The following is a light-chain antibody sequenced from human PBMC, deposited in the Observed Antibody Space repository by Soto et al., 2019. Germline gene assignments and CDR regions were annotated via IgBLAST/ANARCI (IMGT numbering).Light chain of an antibody. CDR3: ATWDDGLSGVL. Sequence: QPVLTQPPSASGPPGQRVSITCSGSDSNIGSNSVHWYQQVPGMAPKLLVYKSDQRPSGVPDRFSGSKSVTSASLAISGLRAEDEAEYYCATWDDGLSGVLFGGGTKLTVL. V-gene: IGLV1-47*01. CDR2: KSD. J-gene: IGLJ2*01. CDR1: DSNIGSNS.